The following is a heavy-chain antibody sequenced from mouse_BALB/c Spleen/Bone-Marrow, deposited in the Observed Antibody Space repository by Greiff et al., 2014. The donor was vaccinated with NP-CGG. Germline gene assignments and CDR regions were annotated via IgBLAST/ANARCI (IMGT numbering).Heavy chain of an antibody. CDR3: VTHPYGGYAMDY. J-gene: IGHJ4*01. Sequence: EVMLVESGGGLVQPKGSLKLSCAASGFTFNTYAMNWVRQAPGKGLEWVARIRSKSNNYATFYGESVKDRFTISRDDSLSMLYLQMNNLKTEDTAMYYCVTHPYGGYAMDYWGQGTSVTVSS. V-gene: IGHV10-1*02. CDR1: GFTFNTYA. CDR2: IRSKSNNYAT. D-gene: IGHD1-1*01.